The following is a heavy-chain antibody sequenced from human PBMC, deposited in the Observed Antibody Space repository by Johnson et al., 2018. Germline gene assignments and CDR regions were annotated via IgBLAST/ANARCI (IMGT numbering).Heavy chain of an antibody. CDR2: IYYSGST. J-gene: IGHJ6*03. D-gene: IGHD2-21*01. V-gene: IGHV4-39*07. Sequence: QVQLQESGPGLVKPSETLSLTCTVSGGSISSSSYYWGWIRQPPGKGLEWIGSIYYSGSTYYNPSLKSRVTISVDTSKNQFSLKLRSVTAADTAVYYCAREPGDSMSYYYYYRDVWGKGTTVTVSS. CDR1: GGSISSSSYY. CDR3: AREPGDSMSYYYYYRDV.